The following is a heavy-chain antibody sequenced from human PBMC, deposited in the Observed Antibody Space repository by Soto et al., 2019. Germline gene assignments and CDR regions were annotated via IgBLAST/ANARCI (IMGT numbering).Heavy chain of an antibody. J-gene: IGHJ3*02. CDR3: ASAKAVVGAAVGI. V-gene: IGHV3-23*01. Sequence: EVQLLASGGGLVQPGGSLRLSCIASGFTFRTSSMTWVRQAPGQGLEWVASISDNGGSRGGTYYADSVKARFTISRDNSKDTLFLQMDSVRGADTAIYYCASAKAVVGAAVGIWGQWTKFTVSS. D-gene: IGHD2-15*01. CDR2: ISDNGGSRGGT. CDR1: GFTFRTSS.